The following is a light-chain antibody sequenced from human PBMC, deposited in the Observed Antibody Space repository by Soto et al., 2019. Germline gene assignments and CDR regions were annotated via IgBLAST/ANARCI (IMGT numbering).Light chain of an antibody. CDR2: KAS. V-gene: IGKV1-5*03. CDR1: QTIDSW. Sequence: DIQMTQSPSTLSASVGDRVTITCRASQTIDSWLAWYQQRPGKPPNLLIYKASTLASGVPARFSGSGSGTDFTLTISSLEPEDFAVYYRQQRSNWWTFGQGTKGDIK. J-gene: IGKJ1*01. CDR3: QQRSNWWT.